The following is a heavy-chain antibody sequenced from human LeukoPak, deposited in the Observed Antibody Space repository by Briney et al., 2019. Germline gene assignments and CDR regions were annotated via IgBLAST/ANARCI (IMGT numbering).Heavy chain of an antibody. Sequence: ASVKVSCTGSGGTFSSYAISWVRLAPGQGLEWVGGIIPIFGTANYAQKFQGRVTITADESTSTAYMELSSLRSEDTAVYYCASDTDYYDSSGYGATFDLWGQGTMVTVSS. J-gene: IGHJ3*01. CDR1: GGTFSSYA. V-gene: IGHV1-69*01. D-gene: IGHD3-22*01. CDR3: ASDTDYYDSSGYGATFDL. CDR2: IIPIFGTA.